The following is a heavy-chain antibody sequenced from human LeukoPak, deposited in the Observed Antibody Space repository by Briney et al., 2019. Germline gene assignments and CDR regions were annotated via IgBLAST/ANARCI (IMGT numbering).Heavy chain of an antibody. CDR2: IVVGSGNT. CDR3: ATPGFPYYFYYGMDV. J-gene: IGHJ6*02. CDR1: GFTFTSSA. Sequence: ASVKVSCKASGFTFTSSAVQWVRQARGQRLEWIGWIVVGSGNTNYAQKFQERVTITRDMSTSTTYMELSSLRSDDTAVYYCATPGFPYYFYYGMDVWGQGTTVTVSS. V-gene: IGHV1-58*01.